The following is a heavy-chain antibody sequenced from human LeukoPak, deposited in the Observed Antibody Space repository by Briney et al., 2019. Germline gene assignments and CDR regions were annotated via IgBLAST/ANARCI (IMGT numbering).Heavy chain of an antibody. CDR2: MNPNSGNT. D-gene: IGHD4-17*01. Sequence: ASVKVSCTASGYTFTSYDINWVRQATGQGLEWMGLMNPNSGNTGYAQKFQGRVTMTRNTSISTAYMELSSLRSEDTAVYYCARGRTVTTFYYGMDVWGQGTTVTVSS. J-gene: IGHJ6*02. CDR3: ARGRTVTTFYYGMDV. CDR1: GYTFTSYD. V-gene: IGHV1-8*01.